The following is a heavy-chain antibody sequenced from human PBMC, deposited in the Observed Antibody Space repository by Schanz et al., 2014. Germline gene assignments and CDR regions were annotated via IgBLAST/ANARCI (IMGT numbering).Heavy chain of an antibody. V-gene: IGHV3-30*02. Sequence: QVQLVESGGGVVQPGGSLRLSCAASGFTFSINAMPWARQPPGKGLEWVAFIRYDGTIKNYADSVKGRFTISRDNSKNTLYLQMNSLNSEDTALYYCAKGGSLDNWGQGTQVTVSS. J-gene: IGHJ4*02. CDR1: GFTFSINA. D-gene: IGHD3-16*01. CDR2: IRYDGTIK. CDR3: AKGGSLDN.